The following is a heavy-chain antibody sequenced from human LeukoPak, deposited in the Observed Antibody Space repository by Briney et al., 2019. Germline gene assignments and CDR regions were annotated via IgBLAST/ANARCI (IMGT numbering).Heavy chain of an antibody. V-gene: IGHV5-10-1*01. Sequence: GESLRISCKGSGYSFTSYRINWVRQMPGKGLEWRGTIDPSDSYTNYSPSLQGHVTMSTDKSISTAYLQWGSLKASDTAIYYCARLGSGWSFDYWGQGALVTVSS. D-gene: IGHD6-19*01. CDR2: IDPSDSYT. CDR3: ARLGSGWSFDY. CDR1: GYSFTSYR. J-gene: IGHJ4*02.